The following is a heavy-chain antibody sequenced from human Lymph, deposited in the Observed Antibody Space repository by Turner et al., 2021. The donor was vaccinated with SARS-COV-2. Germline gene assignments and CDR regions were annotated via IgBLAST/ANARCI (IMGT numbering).Heavy chain of an antibody. CDR2: ISYDGSNK. Sequence: QVQLVESGGGVVQPGRSLRLSCAASGFTFSTYAIHWVRQAAGKGLEWVAVISYDGSNKYYADSVKGRFTISRDNSKNTLYLQMNSLRAEVTAVYYCARYGSGGYFYYGLDVWAKGPRSPSP. V-gene: IGHV3-30*04. CDR3: ARYGSGGYFYYGLDV. J-gene: IGHJ6*02. D-gene: IGHD3-10*01. CDR1: GFTFSTYA.